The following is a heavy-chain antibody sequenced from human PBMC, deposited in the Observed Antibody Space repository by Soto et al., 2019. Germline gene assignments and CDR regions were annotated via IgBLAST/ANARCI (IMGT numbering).Heavy chain of an antibody. CDR3: ARGRGYSYAAN. CDR1: GFTFSDYD. Sequence: GGSLRLSCAASGFTFSDYDMSWTRQAPGKGLEWVSDISSSGSTIYYADSVKGRFTISRDNAKNSLYLQMNSLRAEDTAVYYCARGRGYSYAANWGQGTLVTVSS. D-gene: IGHD5-18*01. J-gene: IGHJ4*02. CDR2: ISSSGSTI. V-gene: IGHV3-11*01.